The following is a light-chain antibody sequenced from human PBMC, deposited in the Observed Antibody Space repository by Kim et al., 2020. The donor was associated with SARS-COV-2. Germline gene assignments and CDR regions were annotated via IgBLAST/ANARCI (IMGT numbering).Light chain of an antibody. J-gene: IGLJ2*01. CDR3: TSYTSSCTVV. CDR1: SSDVGGYNY. CDR2: DVS. V-gene: IGLV2-14*03. Sequence: GQSITISCTGTSSDVGGYNYVSWYQQHPGKAPKVMIYDVSNRPSGVSNRFSGSKSGNTASLTISGLQAEDEADYYCTSYTSSCTVVFGGGTKVTVL.